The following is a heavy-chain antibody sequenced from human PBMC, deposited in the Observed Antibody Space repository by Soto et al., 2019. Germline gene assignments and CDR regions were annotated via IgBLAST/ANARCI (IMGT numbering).Heavy chain of an antibody. V-gene: IGHV4-34*01. CDR3: ARTYSSSWSPFEY. D-gene: IGHD6-13*01. CDR2: INHSGST. Sequence: QVQLQQWGAGLLKPSETLSLTCAVYGGSFSGYYWSWIRQPPGKGLEWIGEINHSGSTNYNPSLKSRVTISVDTSKNQFALKLSSVPAADTAVYYCARTYSSSWSPFEYWGQGTLVTVSS. CDR1: GGSFSGYY. J-gene: IGHJ4*02.